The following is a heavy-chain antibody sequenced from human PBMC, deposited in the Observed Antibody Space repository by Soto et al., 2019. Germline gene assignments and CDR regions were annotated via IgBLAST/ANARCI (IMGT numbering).Heavy chain of an antibody. V-gene: IGHV3-21*03. J-gene: IGHJ4*02. CDR2: ISSSGSYI. D-gene: IGHD4-17*01. Sequence: GGSLRLSCAASGLTFSDYSLNWVRQAPGRGLEWVSKISSSGSYIYYADSVEGRFTISRDNAKNSLYLQMNSLRPEDTAMYYCAFTNTVAEADYWGQGARVTVSS. CDR1: GLTFSDYS. CDR3: AFTNTVAEADY.